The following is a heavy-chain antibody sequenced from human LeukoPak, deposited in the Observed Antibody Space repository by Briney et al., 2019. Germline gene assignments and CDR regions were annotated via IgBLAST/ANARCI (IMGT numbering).Heavy chain of an antibody. CDR2: ISSSGSTI. Sequence: GGSLRLSCAASGFTFSDYYMSWIRQAPGKGLEWVSYISSSGSTIYYADSVKGRFTISRDNAKNSLYLQMNSLRAEDTAVYYCARGGSSSDYYYYGMDVWGQGTTVTVSS. CDR3: ARGGSSSDYYYYGMDV. J-gene: IGHJ6*02. V-gene: IGHV3-11*01. CDR1: GFTFSDYY. D-gene: IGHD6-13*01.